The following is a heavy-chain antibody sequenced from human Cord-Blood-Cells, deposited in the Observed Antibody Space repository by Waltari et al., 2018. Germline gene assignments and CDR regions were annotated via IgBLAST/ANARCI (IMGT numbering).Heavy chain of an antibody. D-gene: IGHD1-26*01. CDR1: GFTFSSYG. V-gene: IGHV3-30*18. CDR3: ANGWELPGRDDY. J-gene: IGHJ4*02. CDR2: ISYDGSNK. Sequence: QVPLVQSGGGVVQPGRSLQLSCPASGFTFSSYGRPWLRQAPGKGLEWVAVISYDGSNKYYADSVKCRFTISRDNSKNTLYLQMNSLRAEDTAVYYCANGWELPGRDDYWGQGTLVTVSS.